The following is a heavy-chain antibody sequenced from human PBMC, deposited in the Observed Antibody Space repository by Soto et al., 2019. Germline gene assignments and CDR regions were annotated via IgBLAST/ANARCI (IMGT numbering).Heavy chain of an antibody. Sequence: SVKVSCKASGGTFSSYAISWVRQAPGQGLEWMGGIIPIFGTANYAQKFQGRVTITADKSTSTAYMELSSLRSEDTAVYYCARGARLTYYDISTGYYSLYYYYGMDVWGQGTTVTVSS. D-gene: IGHD3-9*01. J-gene: IGHJ6*02. V-gene: IGHV1-69*06. CDR3: ARGARLTYYDISTGYYSLYYYYGMDV. CDR2: IIPIFGTA. CDR1: GGTFSSYA.